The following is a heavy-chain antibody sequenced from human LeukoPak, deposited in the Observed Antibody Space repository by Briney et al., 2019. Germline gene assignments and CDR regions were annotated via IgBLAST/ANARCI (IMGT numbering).Heavy chain of an antibody. CDR2: IYTIGST. Sequence: SETLSLTCTVSGGSISSYYWSWIRQPAGKGLEWIGRIYTIGSTNYNPSLKSRVTISVDTSKNQFSLKLSSVTAAGTAVYYCARRGSRQAFDYWGQGTLVTVSS. CDR1: GGSISSYY. CDR3: ARRGSRQAFDY. D-gene: IGHD3-10*01. V-gene: IGHV4-4*07. J-gene: IGHJ4*02.